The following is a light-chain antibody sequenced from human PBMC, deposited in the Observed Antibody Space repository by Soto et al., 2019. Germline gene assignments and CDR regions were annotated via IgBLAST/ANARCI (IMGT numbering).Light chain of an antibody. V-gene: IGKV3-20*01. Sequence: VVLTHAPSTLSLSPGERATLSCRASQSVSSSYLAWYQQKPGQAPRLLIYGASSRATGIPDRFSGSGSGTDFTLTISRLEPEDFAVYYCQKYGSSLWTLGQGTKVDIK. J-gene: IGKJ1*01. CDR3: QKYGSSLWT. CDR2: GAS. CDR1: QSVSSSY.